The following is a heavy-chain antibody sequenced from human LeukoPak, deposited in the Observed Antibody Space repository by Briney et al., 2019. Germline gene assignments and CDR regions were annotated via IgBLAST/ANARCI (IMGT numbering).Heavy chain of an antibody. V-gene: IGHV4-30-4*08. Sequence: LRLSCAASGFTVSSNYMSWVRQAPGKGLEWIGYIYYSGSTYYNPSLKSRVTISVDTSKNQFSLKLSSVTAADTAVYYCARSNYYDSSRPDYWGQGTLVTVSS. CDR3: ARSNYYDSSRPDY. CDR1: GFTVSSNY. CDR2: IYYSGST. D-gene: IGHD3-22*01. J-gene: IGHJ4*02.